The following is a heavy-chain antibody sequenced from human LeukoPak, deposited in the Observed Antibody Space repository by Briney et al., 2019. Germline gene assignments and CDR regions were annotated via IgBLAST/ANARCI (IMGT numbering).Heavy chain of an antibody. Sequence: GGSLRLSCAASGFTFSRNAMAWVRHGPGKGLELVSGITYDGRTNYADSVKGRFTISRDNSQNTFYLQMSSLRVEDTARYYCVKDILYWSFDFWGQGVLVTVSA. J-gene: IGHJ4*02. V-gene: IGHV3-23*01. CDR3: VKDILYWSFDF. D-gene: IGHD3-3*01. CDR1: GFTFSRNA. CDR2: ITYDGRT.